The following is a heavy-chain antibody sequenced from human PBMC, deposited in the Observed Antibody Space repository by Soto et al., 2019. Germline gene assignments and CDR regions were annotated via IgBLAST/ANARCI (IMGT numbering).Heavy chain of an antibody. CDR3: ARSDYSNYGWCDP. CDR2: IDPSDSYT. Sequence: PGAALKISCKASGYSFTSYWISWVRQMPGKGLEWLGRIDPSDSYTNYSPSFQGHVTISGDKSNSTAYLQWSSLKASDTAMYYCARSDYSNYGWCDPWGQGTLVTVSS. J-gene: IGHJ5*02. CDR1: GYSFTSYW. D-gene: IGHD4-4*01. V-gene: IGHV5-10-1*01.